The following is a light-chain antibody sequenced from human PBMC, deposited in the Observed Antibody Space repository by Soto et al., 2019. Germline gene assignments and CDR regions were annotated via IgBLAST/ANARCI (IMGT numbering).Light chain of an antibody. CDR1: ESINSW. CDR2: KAS. V-gene: IGKV1-5*03. J-gene: IGKJ2*01. CDR3: QQYSGYFPGGS. Sequence: DIQMTQSPSTLSASVGDRVTITCRASESINSWLAWYQQKPGKVPKLLIYKASSLETGVPSRFSGSGSGTDFALTISSLQPDDFATYYCQQYSGYFPGGSFGQGTKLEIK.